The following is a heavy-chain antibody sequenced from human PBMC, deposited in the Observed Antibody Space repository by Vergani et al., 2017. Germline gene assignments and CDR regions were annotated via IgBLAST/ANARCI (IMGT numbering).Heavy chain of an antibody. D-gene: IGHD3-22*01. Sequence: EVQLVESGGGLVKPGGSLRLSCAASGFTFSSYSMNWVRQAPGKGLEWVSSISSSSSYIYYADSVKGRFTISRDNAKNSLYLQMNSLRAEATAVYYCARGGPYYYDSSGYSDYWGQGTLVTVSS. CDR3: ARGGPYYYDSSGYSDY. CDR2: ISSSSSYI. CDR1: GFTFSSYS. V-gene: IGHV3-21*01. J-gene: IGHJ4*02.